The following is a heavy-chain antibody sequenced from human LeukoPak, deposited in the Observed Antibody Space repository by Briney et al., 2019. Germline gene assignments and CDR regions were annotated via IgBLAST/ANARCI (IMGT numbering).Heavy chain of an antibody. CDR1: GCTLSSYA. CDR3: ARDPYYFESAGYYPD. V-gene: IGHV1-69*04. CDR2: IILIRGIE. D-gene: IGHD3-22*01. Sequence: SVKVSCKAAGCTLSSYAIGLVPQAPGQGVGWGGRIILIRGIENYAQKLQGRVTITAHKYTSKACMALSSLRSEDTAVYYCARDPYYFESAGYYPDWGQGTLVTVSS. J-gene: IGHJ4*02.